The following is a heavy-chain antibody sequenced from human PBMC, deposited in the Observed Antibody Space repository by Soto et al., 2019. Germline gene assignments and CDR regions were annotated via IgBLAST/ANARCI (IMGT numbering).Heavy chain of an antibody. CDR1: GYSFTTYW. CDR2: VFPGDSES. J-gene: IGHJ4*02. CDR3: ATVRRGVPDY. D-gene: IGHD3-3*01. Sequence: GESLKISCKTSGYSFTTYWIGWVRQMPGKGLEWMGMVFPGDSESRYSPAFQGQVTISADKSITTAYLQWTSVKASDSAMYFCATVRRGVPDYWGKGTLVTV. V-gene: IGHV5-51*01.